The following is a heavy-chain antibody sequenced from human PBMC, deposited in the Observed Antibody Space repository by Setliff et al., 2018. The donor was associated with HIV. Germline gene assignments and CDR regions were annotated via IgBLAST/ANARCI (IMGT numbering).Heavy chain of an antibody. CDR1: GYTFTTYG. CDR2: ISPNFGHT. J-gene: IGHJ3*02. D-gene: IGHD3-22*01. Sequence: ASVKVSCKASGYTFTTYGISWVRQAPGHGLEWMGWISPNFGHTKYAQKFQGRVTMTRDTSTSTVYMELNSLRSEDTAVYYCARVHDGTTTGAFDIWGQGTLVTVSS. V-gene: IGHV1-18*01. CDR3: ARVHDGTTTGAFDI.